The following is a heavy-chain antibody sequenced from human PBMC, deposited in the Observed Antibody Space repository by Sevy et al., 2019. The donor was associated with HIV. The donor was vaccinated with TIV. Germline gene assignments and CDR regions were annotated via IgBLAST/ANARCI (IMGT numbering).Heavy chain of an antibody. V-gene: IGHV1-2*02. CDR1: GYIFTDYY. CDR3: ARLATKPTSDLYGMDV. D-gene: IGHD5-12*01. J-gene: IGHJ6*02. CDR2: INSDSGVT. Sequence: ASVKVSCKASGYIFTDYYIHWVRQAPGQGLEWMAWINSDSGVTNYEQRFQGEVTVTRDTSLNTAYLDLSRLKSNDTAIYFCARLATKPTSDLYGMDVWGQGTTVTVSS.